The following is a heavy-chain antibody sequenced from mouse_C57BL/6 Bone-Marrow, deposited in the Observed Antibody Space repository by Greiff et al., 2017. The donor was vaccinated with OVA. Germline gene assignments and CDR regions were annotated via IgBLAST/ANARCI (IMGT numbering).Heavy chain of an antibody. V-gene: IGHV1-59*01. J-gene: IGHJ1*03. CDR3: ARRTTVVALDFDV. D-gene: IGHD1-1*01. CDR2: IDPSDSYT. CDR1: GYTFTSYW. Sequence: VQLQQPGAELVRPGTSVKLSCKASGYTFTSYWMHWVKQRPGQGLEWIGVIDPSDSYTNYNQKVKGKATLTVDTSSSTAYMQLSSLTSDDSAVYYCARRTTVVALDFDVWGTGATVTVSS.